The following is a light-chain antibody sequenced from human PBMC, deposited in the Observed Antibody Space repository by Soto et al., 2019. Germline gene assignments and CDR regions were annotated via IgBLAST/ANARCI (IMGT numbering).Light chain of an antibody. V-gene: IGKV3-20*01. CDR3: QQYGSSPPYT. J-gene: IGKJ2*01. Sequence: EVGLTQSPGTLSLSPGERATLSCTASQSVSSSYLAWYQQKPGQAPRLLIYGASSRATGISDRFSGSGSGTDFTLTISRLEPEDFAVYYCQQYGSSPPYTFGQGTKLEIK. CDR2: GAS. CDR1: QSVSSSY.